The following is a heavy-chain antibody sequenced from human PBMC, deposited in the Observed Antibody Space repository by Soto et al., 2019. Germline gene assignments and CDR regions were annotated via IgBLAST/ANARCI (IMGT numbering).Heavy chain of an antibody. CDR2: IWYDGSNK. V-gene: IGHV3-33*01. J-gene: IGHJ3*02. D-gene: IGHD3-10*01. CDR3: ARPSFTMVRGVKDAFDI. Sequence: GGFLRLSCAASGFTFSSYGMHWVRQAPGKGLEWVAVIWYDGSNKYYADSVKGRFTISRDNSKNTRYLQMNSLRAEDTAVYYCARPSFTMVRGVKDAFDIWGQGTMVTVSS. CDR1: GFTFSSYG.